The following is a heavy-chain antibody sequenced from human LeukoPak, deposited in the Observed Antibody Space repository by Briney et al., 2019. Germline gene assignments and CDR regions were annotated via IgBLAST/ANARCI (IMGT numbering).Heavy chain of an antibody. CDR3: ARLLGPTRDS. J-gene: IGHJ4*02. CDR2: IYSSGST. Sequence: SETLSLTCTVSGGSISSSTYYWGWIRQPPGKGLNWIGNIYSSGSTYYNPARKSRVTISVDTSKTQFSPKLRSVTAADTAVYYCARLLGPTRDSWGQGTLVTVSS. CDR1: GGSISSSTYY. D-gene: IGHD1-26*01. V-gene: IGHV4-39*01.